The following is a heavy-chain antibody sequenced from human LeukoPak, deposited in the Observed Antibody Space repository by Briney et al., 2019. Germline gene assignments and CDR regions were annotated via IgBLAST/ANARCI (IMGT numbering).Heavy chain of an antibody. J-gene: IGHJ6*03. Sequence: SETLSLTCTVSGGSISSGSYYWSWIRQPAGKGLEWIGRIYTSGSTNYNPSLKSRVTISVDTSKNQFSLKLSSVTAADTAVYYCARPGNYYYYYMDVWGKGTTVTVSS. V-gene: IGHV4-61*02. CDR1: GGSISSGSYY. CDR2: IYTSGST. CDR3: ARPGNYYYYYMDV.